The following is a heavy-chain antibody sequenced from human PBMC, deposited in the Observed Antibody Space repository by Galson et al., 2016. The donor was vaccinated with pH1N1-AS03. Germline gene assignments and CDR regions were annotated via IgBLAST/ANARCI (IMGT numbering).Heavy chain of an antibody. CDR1: GYTFTTYY. D-gene: IGHD1-26*01. J-gene: IGHJ4*02. Sequence: SVKVSCKASGYTFTTYYVHWVRQAPGQGLEWVGRINPVSGETDSPQKFQDRVTLTRDKSISPAYLDLSGLTFDDTAVYYCALWQVPTTPGHWGQGTLVTVPS. CDR2: INPVSGET. CDR3: ALWQVPTTPGH. V-gene: IGHV1-2*06.